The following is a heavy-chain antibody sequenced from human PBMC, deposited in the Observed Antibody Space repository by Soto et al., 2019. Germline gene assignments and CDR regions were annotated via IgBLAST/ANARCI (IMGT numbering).Heavy chain of an antibody. CDR3: AKGSYDTSGYYLNWFDP. V-gene: IGHV3-30*18. J-gene: IGHJ5*02. CDR1: GFTFSSYG. CDR2: ISYDGRNK. D-gene: IGHD3-22*01. Sequence: GGSLRLSCAASGFTFSSYGMHWVRQAPGKGPEWVAVISYDGRNKYYADSVKGRFTISRDNSKNTLYLQMNSLRAEDTAVYHCAKGSYDTSGYYLNWFDPWGQGTLVTVSS.